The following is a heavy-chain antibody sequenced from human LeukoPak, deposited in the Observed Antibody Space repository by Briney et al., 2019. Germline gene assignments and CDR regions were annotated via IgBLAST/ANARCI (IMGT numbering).Heavy chain of an antibody. V-gene: IGHV4-31*03. D-gene: IGHD3-10*01. CDR3: ASGIWFGELNYFDY. CDR2: IYYSGST. J-gene: IGHJ4*02. CDR1: GGSISSGGYY. Sequence: SQTLSLTCTVSGGSISSGGYYWSWIRQHPGKGLEWIGYIYYSGSTYYNPSLKSRVTISVDTSKNQFSLKLSSVTAADTAVYYCASGIWFGELNYFDYWGQGTLVTVSS.